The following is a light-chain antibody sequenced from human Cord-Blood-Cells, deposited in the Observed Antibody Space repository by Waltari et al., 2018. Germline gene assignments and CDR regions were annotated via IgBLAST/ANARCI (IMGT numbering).Light chain of an antibody. CDR2: GAS. J-gene: IGKJ1*01. Sequence: ELVMTQSPATLSVSPGERATLSCRASQSGSSNLSWYQQKPDQAPRLLTYGASTRATGIPARCRGSGSGTEFTLTISSLQSEDFAVYYCQQYNNWPQTFGQGTKVEIK. V-gene: IGKV3-15*01. CDR3: QQYNNWPQT. CDR1: QSGSSN.